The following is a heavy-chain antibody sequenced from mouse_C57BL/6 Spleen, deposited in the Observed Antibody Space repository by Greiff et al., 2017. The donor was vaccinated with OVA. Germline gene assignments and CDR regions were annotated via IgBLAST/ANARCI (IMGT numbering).Heavy chain of an antibody. D-gene: IGHD1-1*01. CDR1: GYTFTSYN. CDR2: IYPGNGDT. V-gene: IGHV1-12*01. Sequence: VQLQQSGAELVRPGASVKMSCKASGYTFTSYNMHWVKQTPRQGLEWIGAIYPGNGDTSYNQKFKGKATLTVDKSPSTAYMQLSSLTSEDSAVYFCASPYYGSSYGAMDDWGQGTSVTVSS. CDR3: ASPYYGSSYGAMDD. J-gene: IGHJ4*01.